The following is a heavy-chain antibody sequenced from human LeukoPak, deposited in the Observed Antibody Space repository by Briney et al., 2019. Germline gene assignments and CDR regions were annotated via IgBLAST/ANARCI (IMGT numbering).Heavy chain of an antibody. CDR2: IYYSGST. Sequence: PSQTLSLTCTVSGGSISSGSYYWRWIRQPPGKGLEWIGYIYYSGSTNYNPSLKSRVTISVDTSKNQFSLKLSSVTAADTAVYYCARVIVVVPAAIGAHWYFDLWGRGTLVTVSS. V-gene: IGHV4-61*01. D-gene: IGHD2-2*02. CDR3: ARVIVVVPAAIGAHWYFDL. CDR1: GGSISSGSYY. J-gene: IGHJ2*01.